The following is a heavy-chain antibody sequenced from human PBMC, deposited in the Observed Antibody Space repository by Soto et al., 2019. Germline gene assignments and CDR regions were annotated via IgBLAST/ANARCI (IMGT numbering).Heavy chain of an antibody. CDR1: GDTVSNNY. CDR3: ARGRITWELRDAFDI. J-gene: IGHJ3*02. V-gene: IGHV3-53*04. D-gene: IGHD1-7*01. CDR2: IYSGGST. Sequence: EVQLVESGGDLVQPGGSLRLSCVVSGDTVSNNYMGWVRQAPGKGLEWVSVIYSGGSTDYADSVKGRFTISRQSSKDTLYLQMNSLRDGDTAVYYCARGRITWELRDAFDIWGQGTLVTVSS.